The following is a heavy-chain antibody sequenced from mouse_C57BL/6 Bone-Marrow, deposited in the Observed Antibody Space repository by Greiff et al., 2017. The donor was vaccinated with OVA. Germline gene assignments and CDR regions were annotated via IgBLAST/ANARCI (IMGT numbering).Heavy chain of an antibody. CDR2: IYPRSGNT. CDR1: GYTFTSYG. V-gene: IGHV1-81*01. CDR3: ARGTAQATEYYFDY. D-gene: IGHD3-2*02. Sequence: VQLQQSGAELARPGASVKLSCKASGYTFTSYGISWVKQRTGQGLEWIGEIYPRSGNTYYNEKFKGKATLTADKSSSTAYMELRSLTSEDSAVYFCARGTAQATEYYFDYWGQGTTLTVSS. J-gene: IGHJ2*01.